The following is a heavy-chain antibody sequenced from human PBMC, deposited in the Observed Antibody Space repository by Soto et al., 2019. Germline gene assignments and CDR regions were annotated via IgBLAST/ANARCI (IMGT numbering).Heavy chain of an antibody. V-gene: IGHV3-30-3*01. J-gene: IGHJ6*01. CDR1: GFTFSSCA. CDR3: ARGFRGLGSYHYSGMEG. Sequence: GGSLRLSCEASGFTFSSCAMHLVRRAPGKGLEWVAVISYDGSNKYYADSVKGRFTISRDNSKNTLYLQMNSLRAEDTAVYYCARGFRGLGSYHYSGMEGGGQGTT. D-gene: IGHD3-10*01. CDR2: ISYDGSNK.